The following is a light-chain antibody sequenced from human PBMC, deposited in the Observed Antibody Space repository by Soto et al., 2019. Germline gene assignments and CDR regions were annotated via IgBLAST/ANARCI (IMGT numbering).Light chain of an antibody. J-gene: IGKJ4*01. Sequence: DIQMTQSPSSVSASVGDRVSITCRASQGISNWLAWYQQKPGRAPKLLIYTGSSLQSGVPSRFSGIVSGTDFTLTSSSLQPEDVATYYCQQANSFPLTFGGGTKVEIK. V-gene: IGKV1-12*01. CDR1: QGISNW. CDR2: TGS. CDR3: QQANSFPLT.